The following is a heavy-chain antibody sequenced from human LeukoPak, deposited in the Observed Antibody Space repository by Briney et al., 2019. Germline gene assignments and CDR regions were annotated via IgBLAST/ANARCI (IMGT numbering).Heavy chain of an antibody. Sequence: GGSLRLSCAVSGFTFSDYGMHWVREAPGKGLEWVSFIRYDGSNAYYADSVKGRFTLTRDNAKHTLHLQRNTPRAQDTAVYYCAKVVTDSNGYILWGQGTLVTVSS. D-gene: IGHD5-18*01. CDR3: AKVVTDSNGYIL. J-gene: IGHJ4*02. CDR1: GFTFSDYG. CDR2: IRYDGSNA. V-gene: IGHV3-30*02.